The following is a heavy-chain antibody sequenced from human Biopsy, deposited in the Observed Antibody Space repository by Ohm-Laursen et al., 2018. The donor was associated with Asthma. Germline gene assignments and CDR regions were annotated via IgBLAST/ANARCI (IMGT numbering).Heavy chain of an antibody. J-gene: IGHJ4*02. D-gene: IGHD6-19*01. CDR1: GFTFSSFG. Sequence: SLRLSCAAPGFTFSSFGMHWVRQAPGKGLEWVACISYDGSNKYYADSMKGRSTISRDNSKNTLYLQMNSLRAEDTAVYYCPREEPTSGWYQGSILRWGQGTLVTVSS. CDR3: PREEPTSGWYQGSILR. CDR2: ISYDGSNK. V-gene: IGHV3-30*03.